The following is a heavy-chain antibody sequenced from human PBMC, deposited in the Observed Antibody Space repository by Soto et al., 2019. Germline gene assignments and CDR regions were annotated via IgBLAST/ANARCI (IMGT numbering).Heavy chain of an antibody. J-gene: IGHJ5*02. CDR2: ISAYNGNT. CDR3: ARDKGYFSGGSCNLMLSAWSAP. Sequence: ASVKVCCTASGYTFTSNGISWVRQATGQGLEWMGWISAYNGNTNYAQKLQGRVTMTTDTSTSTAYMELRSLRSDDTAVYYCARDKGYFSGGSCNLMLSAWSAPWGQGTLVTVSS. CDR1: GYTFTSNG. D-gene: IGHD2-15*01. V-gene: IGHV1-18*01.